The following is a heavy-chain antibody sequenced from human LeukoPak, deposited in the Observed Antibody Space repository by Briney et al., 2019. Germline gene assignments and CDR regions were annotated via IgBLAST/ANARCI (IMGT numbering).Heavy chain of an antibody. CDR3: ARVLGLWYFDY. J-gene: IGHJ4*02. V-gene: IGHV3-48*03. D-gene: IGHD3/OR15-3a*01. CDR1: GFTFSSYE. CDR2: ISSSSSTI. Sequence: GGPLRLSCAASGFTFSSYEMNWVRQAPGKGLEWISSISSSSSTIYYTDSVKGRFTISRDNAKNSLYLQMNSLRAEDTAVYYCARVLGLWYFDYWGQGTLVTVSS.